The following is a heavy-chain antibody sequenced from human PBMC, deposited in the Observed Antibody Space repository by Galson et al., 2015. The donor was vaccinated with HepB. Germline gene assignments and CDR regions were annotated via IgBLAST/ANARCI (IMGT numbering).Heavy chain of an antibody. CDR2: IRLDGSDK. Sequence: SLRLSCAASGFSFSEAGIHWVRQAPGKGLEWVAFIRLDGSDKYHADSVKGRFTISRDNSNNMLHLQMNSLRTEEMGVYYCAKGGQWLDFDYWGRGTMVTVSS. CDR3: AKGGQWLDFDY. V-gene: IGHV3-30*02. J-gene: IGHJ4*02. CDR1: GFSFSEAG. D-gene: IGHD6-19*01.